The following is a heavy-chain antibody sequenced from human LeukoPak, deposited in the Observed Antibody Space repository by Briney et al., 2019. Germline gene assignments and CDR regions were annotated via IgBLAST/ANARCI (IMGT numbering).Heavy chain of an antibody. D-gene: IGHD5-18*01. Sequence: KPSETLSLTCTVSGGSISSNTYYWSWIRQPAGKGLEWIGRIYTSGSTNYNPSLKSRVTISVDTSKNQFSLKLSSVTAADTAVYYCARVQPYTSGYYYYYYMDVWGKGTTVTVSS. V-gene: IGHV4-61*02. CDR1: GGSISSNTYY. CDR3: ARVQPYTSGYYYYYYMDV. CDR2: IYTSGST. J-gene: IGHJ6*03.